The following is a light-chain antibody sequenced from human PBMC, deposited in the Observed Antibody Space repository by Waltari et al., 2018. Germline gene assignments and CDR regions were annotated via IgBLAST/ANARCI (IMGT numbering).Light chain of an antibody. CDR3: QSADSSGPSWV. CDR2: KDS. CDR1: ALPKQY. J-gene: IGLJ3*02. V-gene: IGLV3-25*03. Sequence: SYELTQPPSVSVSPGQTARITCSGDALPKQYAYWYQQKPGQAPGLVIYKDSERPSGIPERFSGSSSGTTVTLTISGVQAEDEADYYCQSADSSGPSWVFGGGTKLTVL.